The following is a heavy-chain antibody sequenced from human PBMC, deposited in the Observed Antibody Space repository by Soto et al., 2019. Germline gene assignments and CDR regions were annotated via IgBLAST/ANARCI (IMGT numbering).Heavy chain of an antibody. V-gene: IGHV3-30-3*01. CDR1: GFTFSSYA. Sequence: ESGGGVVQPGRSLRLSCAASGFTFSSYAMHWVRQAPGKGLEWVAVISYDGSNKYYADSVKGRFTISRDNSKNTLYLQMNSLRAEDTAVYYCASGSEPDYYDSSGYGGYFDYWGQGTLVTVSS. CDR2: ISYDGSNK. J-gene: IGHJ4*02. D-gene: IGHD3-22*01. CDR3: ASGSEPDYYDSSGYGGYFDY.